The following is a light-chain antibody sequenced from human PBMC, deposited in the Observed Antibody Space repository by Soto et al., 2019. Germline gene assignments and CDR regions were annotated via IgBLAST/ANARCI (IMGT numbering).Light chain of an antibody. CDR3: NSYTSSTAYD. Sequence: QSVLTQPASVSGSPGQSITISCTGTSSDVGGYNYVSWYQLHPGKAPKLIIYEVSNRPSGVSNRFSGSKSGNTASLTISGLQAEDEADYYCNSYTSSTAYDFGTGTKVTV. CDR1: SSDVGGYNY. V-gene: IGLV2-14*01. CDR2: EVS. J-gene: IGLJ1*01.